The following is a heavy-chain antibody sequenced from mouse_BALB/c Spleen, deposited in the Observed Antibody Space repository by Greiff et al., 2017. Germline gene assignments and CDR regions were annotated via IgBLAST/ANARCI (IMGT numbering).Heavy chain of an antibody. Sequence: EVQLQQSGAELVKPGASVKLSCTASGFNIKDTYMHWVKQRPEQGLEWIGRIDPANGNTKYDPKFQGKATITADTSSNTAYLQLSSLTSEDTAVYYCARQGLGQLGLREDYWGQGTSVTVSS. CDR3: ARQGLGQLGLREDY. J-gene: IGHJ4*01. D-gene: IGHD3-2*01. V-gene: IGHV14-3*02. CDR1: GFNIKDTY. CDR2: IDPANGNT.